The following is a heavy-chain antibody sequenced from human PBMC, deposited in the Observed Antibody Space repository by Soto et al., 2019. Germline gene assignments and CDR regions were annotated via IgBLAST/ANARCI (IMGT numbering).Heavy chain of an antibody. CDR3: ARDRIAVAGNPEYFQH. CDR1: GFTVSSNY. J-gene: IGHJ1*01. V-gene: IGHV3-66*01. D-gene: IGHD6-19*01. CDR2: IYSGGST. Sequence: EVQLVESGGGLVQPGGSLRLSCAASGFTVSSNYMSWVRQAPGKGLEWVSVIYSGGSTYYADSVKGRFTISRDNSKNTLYLQMNSLRAEHTAVYYCARDRIAVAGNPEYFQHWGQDTLVTVSS.